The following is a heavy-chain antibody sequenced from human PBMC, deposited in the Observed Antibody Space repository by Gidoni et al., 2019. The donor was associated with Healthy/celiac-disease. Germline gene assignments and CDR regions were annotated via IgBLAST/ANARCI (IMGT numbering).Heavy chain of an antibody. CDR3: ARTLKSERSYYYDSSGYPGYFDY. CDR2: SYYSGST. CDR1: GCSISRSRYY. V-gene: IGHV4-39*07. D-gene: IGHD3-22*01. Sequence: QLQLQASGPGLVKPSETLSLTCTVSGCSISRSRYYWGWTRQPPGKGLEWSGSSYYSGSTYYNPALKSRVTISVDTSKNQFSLKLSSVTAADTAVYYCARTLKSERSYYYDSSGYPGYFDYWGQGTLVTVSS. J-gene: IGHJ4*02.